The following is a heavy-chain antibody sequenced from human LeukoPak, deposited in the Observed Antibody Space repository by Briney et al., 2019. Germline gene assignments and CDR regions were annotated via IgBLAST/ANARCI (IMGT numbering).Heavy chain of an antibody. CDR1: GFTFSSYG. CDR2: IWYDGSNK. CDR3: AKDLSSSGWYIFDY. D-gene: IGHD6-19*01. V-gene: IGHV3-33*06. J-gene: IGHJ4*02. Sequence: PGGSLRLSCAASGFTFSSYGMHWVRQAPGKGLEWGADIWYDGSNKYYADYVKGRFTISRDNSKNTLYLQMNSLRAEDTAVYYCAKDLSSSGWYIFDYWGQGTLVTVSS.